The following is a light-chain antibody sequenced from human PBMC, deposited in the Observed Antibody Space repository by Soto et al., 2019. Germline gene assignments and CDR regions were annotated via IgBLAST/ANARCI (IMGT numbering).Light chain of an antibody. CDR2: WAS. CDR3: QQYFTSPWT. CDR1: QSILDRSKNKYY. J-gene: IGKJ1*01. Sequence: DIVMTQSPDSLAVSLGERATSNCKSSQSILDRSKNKYYLAWYQQKSGQPPKLLIYWASLREPGVPDRFTGSGSGTDFTLTISSLQAEDVAVYYCQQYFTSPWTFGQGTKVEI. V-gene: IGKV4-1*01.